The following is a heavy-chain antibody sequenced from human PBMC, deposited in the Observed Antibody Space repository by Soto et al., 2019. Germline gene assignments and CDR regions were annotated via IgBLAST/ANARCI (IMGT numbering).Heavy chain of an antibody. CDR3: ARMASGRAAAGTSVGGWFDP. Sequence: GASVKVSCKASGYTFTGYYMHWVRQAPGQGLEWMGWINPNSGGTNYAQKFQGWVTMTRDTSISTAYMELSRLRSDDTAVYYCARMASGRAAAGTSVGGWFDPWGQGTLVTVSS. CDR2: INPNSGGT. CDR1: GYTFTGYY. J-gene: IGHJ5*02. D-gene: IGHD6-13*01. V-gene: IGHV1-2*04.